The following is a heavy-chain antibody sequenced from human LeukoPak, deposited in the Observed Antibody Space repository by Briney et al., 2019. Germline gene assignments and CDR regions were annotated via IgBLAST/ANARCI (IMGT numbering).Heavy chain of an antibody. CDR3: ARDLDSSSPTAGY. V-gene: IGHV4-59*01. Sequence: SETLSLTCTVSGGSISSYYWSWIRQPPGKGLEWIGYIYYSGSTNYNPSLKSRVTISVDTSKNQFSLKLSSVTAADTAVYYCARDLDSSSPTAGYWGQGTLVTVSS. CDR2: IYYSGST. CDR1: GGSISSYY. J-gene: IGHJ4*02. D-gene: IGHD3-22*01.